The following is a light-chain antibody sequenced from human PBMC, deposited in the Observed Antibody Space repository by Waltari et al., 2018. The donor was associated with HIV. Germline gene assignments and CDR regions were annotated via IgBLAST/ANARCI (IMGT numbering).Light chain of an antibody. CDR2: RAS. J-gene: IGKJ3*01. Sequence: DIQMTQSPSTLSASVGDRVTITCRASQNISTWLAWYQQKPGKAPKLLIYRASNLESGVPSRFSGSGSGTEFTLTISSLQPDDLAPYYCQHPIKTFGPGTKVEIK. CDR3: QHPIKT. V-gene: IGKV1-5*03. CDR1: QNISTW.